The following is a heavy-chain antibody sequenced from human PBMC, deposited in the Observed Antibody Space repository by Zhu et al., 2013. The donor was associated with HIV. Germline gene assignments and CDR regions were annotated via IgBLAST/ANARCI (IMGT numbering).Heavy chain of an antibody. CDR3: AREGPTLTTAFDSGVDY. CDR2: ISAYNGNT. CDR1: GYKFTSNG. J-gene: IGHJ4*02. V-gene: IGHV1-18*01. D-gene: IGHD7-27*01. Sequence: QVQLVQSGAEVKKPGASVKVSCKASGYKFTSNGISWVRQAPGQGLEWMGWISAYNGNTNYAQKFQGRVTMTTDRSTNTAYMELKSLGSDDTAVYYCAREGPTLTTAFDSGVDYWGQGTLITVSS.